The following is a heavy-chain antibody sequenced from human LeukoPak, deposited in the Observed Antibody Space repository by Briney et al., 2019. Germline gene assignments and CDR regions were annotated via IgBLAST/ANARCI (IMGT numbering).Heavy chain of an antibody. CDR2: IYHSGST. D-gene: IGHD1-26*01. CDR1: GGSISSSNW. Sequence: SETLSLTCAVSGGSISSSNWWSWVRQPPGKGLEWIGEIYHSGSTNYNPSLKSRVTISVDKSKNQFSLKLSSVTAADTAVYYCARVGIVGASRAFDIWGQGTTVTVSS. V-gene: IGHV4-4*02. CDR3: ARVGIVGASRAFDI. J-gene: IGHJ3*02.